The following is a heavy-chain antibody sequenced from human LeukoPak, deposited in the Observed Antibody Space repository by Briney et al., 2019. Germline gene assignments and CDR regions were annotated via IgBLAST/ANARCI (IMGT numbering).Heavy chain of an antibody. CDR1: EFTFSSYE. D-gene: IGHD1-14*01. J-gene: IGHJ4*02. CDR2: ICSSGSTI. CDR3: ARTGSEDFDY. V-gene: IGHV3-48*03. Sequence: GGCLRLSCAASEFTFSSYEMNWVRQAPGKGLEWVSYICSSGSTIYYADSVKGRFTISRDNTKNSLYLQMNSLRAEDTAVYYCARTGSEDFDYWGQGTLVTVSS.